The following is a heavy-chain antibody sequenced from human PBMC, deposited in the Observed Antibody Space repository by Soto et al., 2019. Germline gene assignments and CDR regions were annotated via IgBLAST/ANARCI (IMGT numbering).Heavy chain of an antibody. J-gene: IGHJ6*02. CDR1: GGSISSGGYY. CDR2: IYYSGST. CDR3: AVTVVPAAIEDYYGMDV. Sequence: PSEILSLTCTVSGGSISSGGYYWSWIRQHPGKGLEWIGYIYYSGSTYYNPSLKSRVTISVDTSKNQFSLKLSSVTAADTAVYYCAVTVVPAAIEDYYGMDVWGQGTTVTVSS. D-gene: IGHD2-2*01. V-gene: IGHV4-31*03.